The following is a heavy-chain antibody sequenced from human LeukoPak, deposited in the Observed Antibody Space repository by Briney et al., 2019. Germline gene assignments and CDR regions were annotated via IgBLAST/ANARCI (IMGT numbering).Heavy chain of an antibody. J-gene: IGHJ4*02. V-gene: IGHV3-74*01. CDR3: AKDFLDRPYYFDY. CDR1: GFTFSSYW. CDR2: INSDGSST. Sequence: GGSLRLSCAASGFTFSSYWMHWVRQAPGKGLVWVSRINSDGSSTSYADSVKGRFTISRDNAKNTLYLQMNSLRAEDTAVYYCAKDFLDRPYYFDYWGQGTLVTVSS.